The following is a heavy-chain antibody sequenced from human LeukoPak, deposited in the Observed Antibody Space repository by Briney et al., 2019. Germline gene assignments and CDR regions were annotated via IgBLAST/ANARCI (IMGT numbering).Heavy chain of an antibody. CDR1: RFTFSSYW. CDR3: VSSEWYAAFDI. V-gene: IGHV3-7*01. J-gene: IGHJ3*02. Sequence: GGSLRLSCVASRFTFSSYWMSWVRQAPGKGLEWVANIKEDGSEKNYVDSVKGRFTISRDNAKNTLYLQMNSLGVEDTAVFYCVSSEWYAAFDIWGQGTMVTVSS. D-gene: IGHD6-19*01. CDR2: IKEDGSEK.